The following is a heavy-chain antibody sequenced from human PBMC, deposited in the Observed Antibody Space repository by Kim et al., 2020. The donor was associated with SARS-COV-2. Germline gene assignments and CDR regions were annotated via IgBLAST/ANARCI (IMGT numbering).Heavy chain of an antibody. CDR2: ISYDGSNK. D-gene: IGHD3-10*01. Sequence: GGSLRLSCAASGFTFSSYAMHWVRQAPGKGLEWVAVISYDGSNKYYADSVKGRFTISRDNSKNTLYLQMNSLRAEDTAVYYCARDLEQYYYGSGSYMSADVWGQGTTVTVSS. J-gene: IGHJ6*02. V-gene: IGHV3-30-3*01. CDR3: ARDLEQYYYGSGSYMSADV. CDR1: GFTFSSYA.